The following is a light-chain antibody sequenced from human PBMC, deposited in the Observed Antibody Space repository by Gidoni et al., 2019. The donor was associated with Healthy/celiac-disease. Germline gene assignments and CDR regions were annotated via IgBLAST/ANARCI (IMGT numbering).Light chain of an antibody. CDR2: DAS. V-gene: IGKV1-13*02. CDR3: QQFNSYPT. J-gene: IGKJ5*01. CDR1: QGISSA. Sequence: AIQLTQSPSSLSASVGDRVTITCRASQGISSALAWYQQKPGKAPKLLIYDASSLESGVPSRFRGSGSGTDFTLTISSLQLEDFASYYCQQFNSYPTFGQGTRLEIK.